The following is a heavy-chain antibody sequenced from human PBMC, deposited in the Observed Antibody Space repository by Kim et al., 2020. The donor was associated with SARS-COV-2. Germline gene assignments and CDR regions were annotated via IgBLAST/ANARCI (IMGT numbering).Heavy chain of an antibody. D-gene: IGHD2-2*01. V-gene: IGHV3-23*02. CDR3: ASVREKTVVVSAAFDF. Sequence: SVKGRFTIARDHSKNTLYLQMNSLRTEDTAVYYCASVREKTVVVSAAFDFWGQGTMVTVSS. J-gene: IGHJ4*03.